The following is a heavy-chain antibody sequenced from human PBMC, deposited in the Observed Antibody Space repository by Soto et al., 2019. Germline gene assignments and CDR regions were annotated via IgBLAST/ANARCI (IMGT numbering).Heavy chain of an antibody. Sequence: QITLKESGPTLVKPTQTLTLTCTFSGFSLSTSGVGVAWIRQPPGKALEWLALIYWDDDKRYRLSLETRLTVTKDTSKNQVVVSMTNMDSVDTATYYCAYLPCSGGSCYWFSYSGMDVWGQGTTVTVSS. J-gene: IGHJ6*02. CDR3: AYLPCSGGSCYWFSYSGMDV. V-gene: IGHV2-5*02. CDR1: GFSLSTSGVG. D-gene: IGHD2-15*01. CDR2: IYWDDDK.